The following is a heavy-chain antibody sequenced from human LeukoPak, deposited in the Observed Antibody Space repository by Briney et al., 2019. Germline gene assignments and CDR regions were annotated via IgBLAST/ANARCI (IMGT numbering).Heavy chain of an antibody. CDR3: ARDDCGDTCYPGGY. Sequence: GASVKVSCKASGYTVTKYVVRWVRQAPGQRPEWMGWINAGNGDTKYSQNFQDRVTITRDTSANTAYMELSSLTSEDTALYYCARDDCGDTCYPGGYWGQGTLVTVSS. CDR2: INAGNGDT. J-gene: IGHJ4*02. CDR1: GYTVTKYV. V-gene: IGHV1-3*01. D-gene: IGHD2-21*01.